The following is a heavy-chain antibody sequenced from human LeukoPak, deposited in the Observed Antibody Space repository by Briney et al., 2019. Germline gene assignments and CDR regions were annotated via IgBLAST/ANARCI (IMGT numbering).Heavy chain of an antibody. CDR1: GFTFSGYS. J-gene: IGHJ4*02. V-gene: IGHV3-21*01. CDR2: ISSSSSYI. Sequence: GGSLRLSCAASGFTFSGYSMNWVRQAPGKGLEWVSSISSSSSYIYYADSVKGRFTISRDNAKNSLYLQMNSLRAEDTAVYYCARGRFSITAAGMPKRPKVFDYWGQGTLVTVSS. CDR3: ARGRFSITAAGMPKRPKVFDY. D-gene: IGHD6-13*01.